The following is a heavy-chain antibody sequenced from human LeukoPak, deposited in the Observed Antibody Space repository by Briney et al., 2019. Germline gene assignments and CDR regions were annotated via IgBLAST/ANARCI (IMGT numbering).Heavy chain of an antibody. CDR2: IIPIVGTT. V-gene: IGHV1-69*01. Sequence: SVKVSCKASGGTFSSYAYSWVRQAPGQGLEWMGGIIPIVGTTNYAQMFQGRVTITADESTSTAYMELSSLRSEDTAVYYCARLPLRSIAVGYYGMDVWGQGTTVTVSS. D-gene: IGHD6-6*01. J-gene: IGHJ6*02. CDR3: ARLPLRSIAVGYYGMDV. CDR1: GGTFSSYA.